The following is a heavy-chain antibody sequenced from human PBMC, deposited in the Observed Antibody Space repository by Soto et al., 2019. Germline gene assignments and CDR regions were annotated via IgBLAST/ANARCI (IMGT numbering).Heavy chain of an antibody. V-gene: IGHV4-31*03. CDR3: ARGIMITSGGVIPNWFDP. CDR2: IYYSGST. J-gene: IGHJ5*02. D-gene: IGHD3-16*02. CDR1: GGSISSGGYY. Sequence: LSLTCTVSGGSISSGGYYWSWIRQHPGKGLEWIGYIYYSGSTYYNPSLKSRVTISVDTSKNQFSLKLSSVTAADTAVYYCARGIMITSGGVIPNWFDPWGQGTLVTVSS.